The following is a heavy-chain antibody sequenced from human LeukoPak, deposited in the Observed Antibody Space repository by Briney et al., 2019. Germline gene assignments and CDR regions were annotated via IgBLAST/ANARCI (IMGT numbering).Heavy chain of an antibody. CDR2: ISSSSSYI. J-gene: IGHJ4*02. V-gene: IGHV3-21*01. Sequence: PGGSLGLSCAASGFTFSSYSMNWVRQAPGKGLEWVSSISSSSSYIYYADSVKGRFTISRDNAKNSLYLQMNSLRAEDTAVYYCARDDVVVPAAIGGFDYWGQGTLVTVSS. D-gene: IGHD2-2*01. CDR3: ARDDVVVPAAIGGFDY. CDR1: GFTFSSYS.